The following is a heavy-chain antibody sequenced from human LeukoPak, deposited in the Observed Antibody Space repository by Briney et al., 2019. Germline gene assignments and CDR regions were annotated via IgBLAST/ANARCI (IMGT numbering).Heavy chain of an antibody. CDR1: GFTFSSYW. CDR3: ARDPRGYQLLSGWFDP. J-gene: IGHJ5*02. CDR2: IKQDGSEK. D-gene: IGHD2-2*01. V-gene: IGHV3-7*01. Sequence: PGGSLRLSCAASGFTFSSYWMSWVRQAPGKGLEWVANIKQDGSEKYYVDSVKGRFTISRDNAKNSLYLQMNSLRAEDTAVYYCARDPRGYQLLSGWFDPWGQGTLVTVSS.